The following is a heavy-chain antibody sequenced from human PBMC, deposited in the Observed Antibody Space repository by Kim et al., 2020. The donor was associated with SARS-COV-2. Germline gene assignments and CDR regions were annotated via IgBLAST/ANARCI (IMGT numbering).Heavy chain of an antibody. CDR2: INPSVGRT. D-gene: IGHD4-17*01. J-gene: IGHJ5*02. V-gene: IGHV1-46*01. CDR3: ARDPYGDYQGWFDP. Sequence: ASVKVSCKTSEYTFTRFYIHWVRQAPGHGLEWMGMINPSVGRTNYAQRFQGRVTMTRDTSTSTVSMELSSLTSEDTAVYWCARDPYGDYQGWFDPWGQGTLVTVSS. CDR1: EYTFTRFY.